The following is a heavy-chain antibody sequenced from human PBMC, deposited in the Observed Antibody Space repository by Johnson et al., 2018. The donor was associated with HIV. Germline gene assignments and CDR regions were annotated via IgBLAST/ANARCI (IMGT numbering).Heavy chain of an antibody. Sequence: VQLVESGGGLVQPGGSLRLSCAASGFTFSSYWMSWVRQAPGKGLEWVANIKQDGSEKYYVYSVKGRFTISRDNSKNTLYLQMNSLRTEDTAMYYCAKGHSSGYPKDAFDLWGQGTIVTVSS. V-gene: IGHV3-7*02. CDR3: AKGHSSGYPKDAFDL. CDR1: GFTFSSYW. CDR2: IKQDGSEK. D-gene: IGHD3-22*01. J-gene: IGHJ3*01.